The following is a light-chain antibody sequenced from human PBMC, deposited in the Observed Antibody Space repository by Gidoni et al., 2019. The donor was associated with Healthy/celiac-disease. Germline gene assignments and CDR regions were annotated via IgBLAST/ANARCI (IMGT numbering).Light chain of an antibody. CDR1: QSVSSSY. CDR3: QQYKT. CDR2: GAS. Sequence: EIVLTQSPGTRSLSPGERATLSCRASQSVSSSYLAWYQQKPGQAPRLLIYGASSRAPGIQDRFSGSGSGTDFTLTISRLEPEDFAVYYCQQYKTFGQGTKVEIK. J-gene: IGKJ1*01. V-gene: IGKV3-20*01.